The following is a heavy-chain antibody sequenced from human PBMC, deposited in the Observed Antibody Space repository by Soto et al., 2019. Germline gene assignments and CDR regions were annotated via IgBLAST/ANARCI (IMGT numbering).Heavy chain of an antibody. V-gene: IGHV3-11*01. CDR2: ISGSGNTI. CDR3: ARAGEYYDILTGLGAVDV. J-gene: IGHJ6*02. D-gene: IGHD3-9*01. Sequence: GGSLRLSCAASGFIFSDYYMNWIRQAPGKGLQWVSYISGSGNTICYADSVKGRFTISRDNAKKSVYLQMNSLRVEDTAVYYCARAGEYYDILTGLGAVDVWGQGTTVTVSS. CDR1: GFIFSDYY.